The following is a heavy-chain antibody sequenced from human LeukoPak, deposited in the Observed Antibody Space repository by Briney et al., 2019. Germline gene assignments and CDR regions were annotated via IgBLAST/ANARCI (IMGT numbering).Heavy chain of an antibody. CDR3: ARGVGRGYSYGYVSSYYFDY. CDR1: GGSFSGYY. Sequence: PSETLSLTCAVYGGSFSGYYWSWIRQPPGKGLEWIGGINHSGSTNYNPSLKSRVTISVDTSKNQFSLKLSSVTAADTAVYYCARGVGRGYSYGYVSSYYFDYWGQGTLVTVSS. J-gene: IGHJ4*02. D-gene: IGHD5-18*01. CDR2: INHSGST. V-gene: IGHV4-34*01.